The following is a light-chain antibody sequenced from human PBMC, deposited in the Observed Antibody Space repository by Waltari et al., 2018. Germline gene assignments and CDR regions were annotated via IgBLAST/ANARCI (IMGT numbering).Light chain of an antibody. CDR2: EVT. CDR1: SSDVGNYNL. Sequence: QSGLAQPASASGSPGQSITIPCTGTSSDVGNYNLVYWYQQRPGTAPRLLIYEVTKRAPGTSDRFSASKSGNTASLSISGRQAQEDEADYYCCSYVGLGTYVFGTGTKVTV. V-gene: IGLV2-23*02. J-gene: IGLJ1*01. CDR3: CSYVGLGTYV.